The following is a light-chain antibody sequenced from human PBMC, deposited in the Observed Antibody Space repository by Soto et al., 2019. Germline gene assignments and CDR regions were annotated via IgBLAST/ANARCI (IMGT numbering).Light chain of an antibody. J-gene: IGKJ4*01. CDR2: AAS. V-gene: IGKV1-39*01. CDR1: QNIGDY. CDR3: QQSFIPSLT. Sequence: DIQMTQSPSSLSASVGDRVTITCRASQNIGDYLNWYQHRPGKAPKLLIYAASVLQDGVTSRFRGSGSGTDFTLPISRLQPEDFATYYCQQSFIPSLTFGGGTKVEI.